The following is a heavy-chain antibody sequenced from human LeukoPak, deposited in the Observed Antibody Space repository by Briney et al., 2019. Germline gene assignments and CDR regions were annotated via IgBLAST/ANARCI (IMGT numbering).Heavy chain of an antibody. J-gene: IGHJ5*02. D-gene: IGHD3-3*01. Sequence: SETLSLTCAVYGGSFSGYYWSWIRQPPGKGLEWIGEINHTGSTNYNPSLKSRVTISVDTSKNQFSLKLSSVTAADTAVYYCARFSRFTGYNWFDPWGQGTLVTVSS. V-gene: IGHV4-34*01. CDR1: GGSFSGYY. CDR3: ARFSRFTGYNWFDP. CDR2: INHTGST.